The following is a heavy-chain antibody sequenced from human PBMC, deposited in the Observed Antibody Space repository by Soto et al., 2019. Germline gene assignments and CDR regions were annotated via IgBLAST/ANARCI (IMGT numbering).Heavy chain of an antibody. CDR1: GFSPSTSGVG. Sequence: SGPTLVNPTQTLTLTCTFSGFSPSTSGVGVGWIRQPPGKALEWLALIYWNDDKRYSPSLKSRLTITKDTSKNQVVLTMTNMDPVDTATYYCXHRQGADYPDSYNWFDPWGQGTLVTVSS. CDR3: XHRQGADYPDSYNWFDP. V-gene: IGHV2-5*01. J-gene: IGHJ5*02. CDR2: IYWNDDK. D-gene: IGHD1-26*01.